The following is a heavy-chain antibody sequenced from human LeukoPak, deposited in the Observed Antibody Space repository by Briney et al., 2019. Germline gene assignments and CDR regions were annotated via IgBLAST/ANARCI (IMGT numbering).Heavy chain of an antibody. CDR1: GFTFSNLA. J-gene: IGHJ4*02. CDR2: ISDSGGTT. CDR3: TKDARRYSGWYFFDH. D-gene: IGHD6-19*01. V-gene: IGHV3-23*01. Sequence: GGSLRLSCVASGFTFSNLAMGWVRQAPGKGLEWVSVISDSGGTTYYADSVKGRFTISRDNSRNTLYLQMNSLRVDDTAVYYCTKDARRYSGWYFFDHWGQGTLVTVSS.